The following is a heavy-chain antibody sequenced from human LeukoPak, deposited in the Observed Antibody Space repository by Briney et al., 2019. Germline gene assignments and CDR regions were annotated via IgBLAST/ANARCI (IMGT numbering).Heavy chain of an antibody. J-gene: IGHJ4*02. D-gene: IGHD6-13*01. V-gene: IGHV4-34*01. CDR2: INHSGST. CDR1: GGSFSGYY. Sequence: SETLSLTCAVYGGSFSGYYWSWIRQHPGKGLEWIGEINHSGSTNYNPSLKSTVTMSVDTSKIQFSLKLSSVTAADTAVYYCARAKGIAAALDYWGQGTLVTVSS. CDR3: ARAKGIAAALDY.